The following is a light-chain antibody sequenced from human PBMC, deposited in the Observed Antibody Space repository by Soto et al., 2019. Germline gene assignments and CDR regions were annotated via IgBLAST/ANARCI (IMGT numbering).Light chain of an antibody. V-gene: IGKV3D-15*01. CDR3: QQYVTSPSIT. CDR2: DAS. CDR1: QSVGSN. Sequence: EIVMTQSPATLSVSPGERVTLSCRARQSVGSNLAWYQQKPGQAPRLLIYDASNRATGIPARFSGSGSGTDFTLTISGLEPADFGVYYCQQYVTSPSITFGQGTRLEIK. J-gene: IGKJ5*01.